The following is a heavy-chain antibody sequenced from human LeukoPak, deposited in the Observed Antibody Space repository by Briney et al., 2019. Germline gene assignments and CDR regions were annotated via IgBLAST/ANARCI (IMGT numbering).Heavy chain of an antibody. V-gene: IGHV5-51*01. J-gene: IGHJ4*02. Sequence: GESLKISRQASGYIFTDYWIGWVRQMPGKGLEWMAIIYRDGSKITYSPSFQSQVTISVDKSISTAYLQRSSLKASDTAIYFCARRAALGMRYFDSWGQGVLLTVSS. CDR2: IYRDGSKI. CDR3: ARRAALGMRYFDS. D-gene: IGHD3-16*01. CDR1: GYIFTDYW.